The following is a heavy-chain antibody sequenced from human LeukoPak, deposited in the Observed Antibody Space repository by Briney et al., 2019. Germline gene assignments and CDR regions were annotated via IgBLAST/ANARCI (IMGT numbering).Heavy chain of an antibody. CDR3: ARASNDFWSGTIYYYYYMDV. J-gene: IGHJ6*03. Sequence: SETLSLTCTVSGGSISSYYWSWIRQPAGKGLEWIGYIYYSGSTNYNPSLKSRVTISVDTSKNQFSLKLSSVTAADTAVYYCARASNDFWSGTIYYYYYMDVWGKGTTVTVSS. D-gene: IGHD3-3*01. CDR2: IYYSGST. V-gene: IGHV4-59*01. CDR1: GGSISSYY.